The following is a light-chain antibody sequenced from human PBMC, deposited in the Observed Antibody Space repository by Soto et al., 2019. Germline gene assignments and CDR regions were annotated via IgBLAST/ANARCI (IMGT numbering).Light chain of an antibody. CDR2: DVS. Sequence: QSALTQPRSVSGSPGQSVTISCTGTSSDVGGYNFDSWYQQHPGKAPKLMIYDVSKRPSGVPDRFSGSKSGNTASLTISGLQAEDEADYYCCSYAGSYTWVFGGGTKLNVL. CDR1: SSDVGGYNF. J-gene: IGLJ3*02. V-gene: IGLV2-11*01. CDR3: CSYAGSYTWV.